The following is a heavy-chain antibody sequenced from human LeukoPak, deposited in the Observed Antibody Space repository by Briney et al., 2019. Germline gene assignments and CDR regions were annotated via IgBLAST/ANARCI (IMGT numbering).Heavy chain of an antibody. V-gene: IGHV3-30*02. CDR3: AKDEYDGGGSYYFDY. CDR1: GFTFSSYG. CDR2: TRYDGSIK. D-gene: IGHD3-22*01. Sequence: GGSLRLSCAASGFTFSSYGMHWVRQAPGKGLEGVAFTRYDGSIKYYGDSVKGRFTISRDNSKTALYLQMNSLRVEDTAVYYCAKDEYDGGGSYYFDYWGQGTLVTVSS. J-gene: IGHJ4*02.